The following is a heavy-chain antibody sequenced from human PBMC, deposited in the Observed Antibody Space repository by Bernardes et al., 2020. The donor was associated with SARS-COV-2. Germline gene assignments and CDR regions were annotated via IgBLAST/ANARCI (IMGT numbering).Heavy chain of an antibody. J-gene: IGHJ4*02. CDR1: GYTLTELS. V-gene: IGHV1-24*01. CDR2: FDPEDGET. Sequence: ASVKDSCKVSGYTLTELSMHWVRQAPGKGLEWMGGFDPEDGETIYAQKFQGRVTMTEDTSTDTAYMELSSLRSEDTAVYYCATAYDILVVVWVPDYWGKGTLVTVSS. D-gene: IGHD2-21*01. CDR3: ATAYDILVVVWVPDY.